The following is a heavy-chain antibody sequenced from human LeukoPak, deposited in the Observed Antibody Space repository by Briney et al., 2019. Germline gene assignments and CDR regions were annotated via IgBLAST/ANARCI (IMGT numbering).Heavy chain of an antibody. CDR3: ARGPPYSSSSGGNFDY. CDR1: GGSFSGYY. J-gene: IGHJ4*02. V-gene: IGHV4-34*01. Sequence: PSETLSLTCAVYGGSFSGYYWSWIRQPPGKGLEWIGEINHSGSTNYNPSLKSRVTISVDTSKNQFSLKLSSVTAADTAVYYCARGPPYSSSSGGNFDYWGQGTLVTVSS. D-gene: IGHD6-6*01. CDR2: INHSGST.